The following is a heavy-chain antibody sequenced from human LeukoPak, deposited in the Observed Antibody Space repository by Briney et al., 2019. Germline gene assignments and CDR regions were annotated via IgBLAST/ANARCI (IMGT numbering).Heavy chain of an antibody. CDR1: GGSISSSNW. Sequence: SETLSPTCDVSGGSISSSNWWSWVRQPPGKGLEWIGEIYHSGSSNYNPSLKSRVTISLDTSKNQFSLNLSSVTAADTAVYYCAREGYCSGTSCYNFNYWGQGTLVTVSS. CDR2: IYHSGSS. J-gene: IGHJ4*02. CDR3: AREGYCSGTSCYNFNY. V-gene: IGHV4-4*02. D-gene: IGHD2-2*02.